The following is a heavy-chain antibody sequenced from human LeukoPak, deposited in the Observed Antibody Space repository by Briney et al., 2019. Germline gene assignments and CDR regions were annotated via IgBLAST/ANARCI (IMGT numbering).Heavy chain of an antibody. CDR3: AKNRYGDYASDY. J-gene: IGHJ4*02. Sequence: GGSLGLSCAASGFTFSSYAMNWVRQAPGKGLEWVSGISGSGGNTYYTDSVKGRFTISRDNSKNTLSLQMNSLRAEDTAVYYCAKNRYGDYASDYWGQGTLVTVSS. CDR2: ISGSGGNT. CDR1: GFTFSSYA. D-gene: IGHD4-17*01. V-gene: IGHV3-23*01.